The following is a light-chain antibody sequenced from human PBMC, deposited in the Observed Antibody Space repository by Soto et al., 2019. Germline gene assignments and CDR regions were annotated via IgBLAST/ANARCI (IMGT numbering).Light chain of an antibody. CDR3: QQSYNNPKT. J-gene: IGKJ1*01. V-gene: IGKV1-39*01. Sequence: DIQLTQSSSFLSASVGDRVTITCRASQSIANYLNWYQQKPGKAPKLLIYAASTLESGVPSRFSGSGSGTDFTLTISSLQPEDFATYYCQQSYNNPKTFGQGTKVDIK. CDR1: QSIANY. CDR2: AAS.